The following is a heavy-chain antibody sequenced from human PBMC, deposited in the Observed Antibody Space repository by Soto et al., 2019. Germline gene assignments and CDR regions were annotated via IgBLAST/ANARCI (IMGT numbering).Heavy chain of an antibody. D-gene: IGHD4-17*01. CDR1: GLTFNIYA. CDR2: ISFDGTKK. J-gene: IGHJ6*02. CDR3: AREDDYGYRYINYGLDV. V-gene: IGHV3-30-3*01. Sequence: GGSLRLSCAASGLTFNIYALHWVRQAPGKGLEWVAVISFDGTKKYYSDSVKGRFTISRDNLKNTLYLQMNNLRVEDAALYFCAREDDYGYRYINYGLDVWAQGTTVTVSS.